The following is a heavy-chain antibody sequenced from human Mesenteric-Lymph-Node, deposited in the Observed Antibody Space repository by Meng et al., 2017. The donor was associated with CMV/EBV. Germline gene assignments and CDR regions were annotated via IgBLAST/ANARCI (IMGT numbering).Heavy chain of an antibody. V-gene: IGHV3-11*01. CDR2: ISSSGNTK. CDR3: ARDPRIGESGECPTYYYDF. J-gene: IGHJ4*02. D-gene: IGHD5-12*01. CDR1: GFTFGDYY. Sequence: GESLKISCTVSGFTFGDYYMSWIRQAPGKGLECISFISSSGNTKYYTDSVKGRFAISRDNAKNSLYLQMNSLRAEDTALYYCARDPRIGESGECPTYYYDFWGRGTLVTVSS.